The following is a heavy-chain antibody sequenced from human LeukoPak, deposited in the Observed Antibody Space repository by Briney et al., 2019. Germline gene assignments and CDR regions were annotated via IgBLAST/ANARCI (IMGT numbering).Heavy chain of an antibody. V-gene: IGHV1-46*01. Sequence: ASVKVSCKASGYTFTSYYMHWVRQAPGQGLEWMGIINPSGGSTSYAQKFQGRVTMTRDTFTSTVYMELSSLRSEDTAVYYCAREPYYYGSGSYLGIDYWGQGTLVTVSS. CDR2: INPSGGST. D-gene: IGHD3-10*01. J-gene: IGHJ4*02. CDR3: AREPYYYGSGSYLGIDY. CDR1: GYTFTSYY.